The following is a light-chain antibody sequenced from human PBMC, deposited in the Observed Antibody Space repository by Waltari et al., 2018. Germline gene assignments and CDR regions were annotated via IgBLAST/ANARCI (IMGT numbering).Light chain of an antibody. Sequence: QSALTQPASVSGSPGQSITISCAGSSGDVGGYNYVSWYQQYPDNAPKLMIYDVNKRPPGVAYRFAGAKSGNTASLTISGLQGEDEADYYCISYTASGAWLFGGGTKLTVL. CDR1: SGDVGGYNY. CDR3: ISYTASGAWL. V-gene: IGLV2-14*01. J-gene: IGLJ3*02. CDR2: DVN.